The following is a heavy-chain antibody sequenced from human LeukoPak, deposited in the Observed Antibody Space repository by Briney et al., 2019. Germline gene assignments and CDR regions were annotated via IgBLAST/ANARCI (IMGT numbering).Heavy chain of an antibody. Sequence: PGGSLRLSCAASGFTFNNAWMSWVRQAPGKGLEWVGRIKSKTDGGTTDYAAPVKGRFTISRDDSKNTLYLQMNSLKAEDTAVYYCTTDRVAYCGGDCYKTIDYWGQGTLVTVSS. J-gene: IGHJ4*02. V-gene: IGHV3-15*01. CDR2: IKSKTDGGTT. CDR1: GFTFNNAW. CDR3: TTDRVAYCGGDCYKTIDY. D-gene: IGHD2-21*02.